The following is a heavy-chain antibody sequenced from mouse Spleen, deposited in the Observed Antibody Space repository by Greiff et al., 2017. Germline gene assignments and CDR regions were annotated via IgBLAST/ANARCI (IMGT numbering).Heavy chain of an antibody. CDR3: ARGHYGSSFAWFAY. V-gene: IGHV3-1*01. D-gene: IGHD1-1*01. Sequence: DVKLQESGPGMVKPSQSLSLTCTVTGYSITSGYDWHWIRHFPGNKLEWMGYISYSGSTNYNPSLKSRISITHDTSKNHFFLKLNSVTTEDTATYYCARGHYGSSFAWFAYWGQGTLVTVSA. CDR2: ISYSGST. J-gene: IGHJ3*01. CDR1: GYSITSGYD.